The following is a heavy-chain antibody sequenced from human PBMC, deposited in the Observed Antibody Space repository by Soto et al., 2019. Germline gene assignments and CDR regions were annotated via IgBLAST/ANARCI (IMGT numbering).Heavy chain of an antibody. CDR3: APLSVSLSGPYGIHV. CDR2: MLYSGLT. V-gene: IGHV4-39*01. J-gene: IGHJ6*02. Sequence: PSETLSLTCRVSGYSVSGSDDYWALIRQPPGKGLEWIGSMLYSGLTYSNPSLKSRVTLSVDTSKNQFSVRLNSETASDTAVYYCAPLSVSLSGPYGIHVWGQGTTVTVSS. D-gene: IGHD2-15*01. CDR1: GYSVSGSDDY.